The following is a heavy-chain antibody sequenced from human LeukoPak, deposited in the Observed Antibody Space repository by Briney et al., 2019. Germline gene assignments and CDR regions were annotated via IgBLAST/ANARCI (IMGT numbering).Heavy chain of an antibody. CDR2: INHSGST. V-gene: IGHV4-34*01. D-gene: IGHD1-26*01. CDR1: GGSFSGYY. CDR3: ARHLIVGAIRRGFDY. J-gene: IGHJ4*02. Sequence: SETLSLTCAVYGGSFSGYYWSWIRQPPGKGLEWIGEINHSGSTNYNPSLKSRVTISVDTSKNQFSLKLSSVTAADTAVYYRARHLIVGAIRRGFDYWGQGTLVTVSS.